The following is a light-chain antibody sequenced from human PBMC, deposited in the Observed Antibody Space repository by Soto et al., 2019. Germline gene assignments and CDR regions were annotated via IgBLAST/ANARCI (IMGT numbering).Light chain of an antibody. V-gene: IGKV1-5*03. J-gene: IGKJ4*01. Sequence: DIPMTQSPSTLSASVGDRVTITCRASQSISTWLAWYQQKPGKAPKVLIYKVSSLHSGAPSRFSGSGSGTELTLTISSLQPEDSASYYCQQYLSCPLTFGGGTKVEIK. CDR3: QQYLSCPLT. CDR2: KVS. CDR1: QSISTW.